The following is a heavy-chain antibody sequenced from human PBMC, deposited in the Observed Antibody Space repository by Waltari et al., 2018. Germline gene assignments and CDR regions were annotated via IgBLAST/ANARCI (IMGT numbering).Heavy chain of an antibody. Sequence: EVQLVESGGGLAQPGGSLRLFCAASGRSHSNHWMTWVRQASGKGPEWVANIKQDGSEKYYMDSVKGRFTISRDNAKNSLYLQMNNLRVEDTAVYYCTRGGRDSSWYWRDWGQGTLVTVSS. CDR3: TRGGRDSSWYWRD. CDR2: IKQDGSEK. D-gene: IGHD6-13*01. V-gene: IGHV3-7*01. J-gene: IGHJ4*02. CDR1: GRSHSNHW.